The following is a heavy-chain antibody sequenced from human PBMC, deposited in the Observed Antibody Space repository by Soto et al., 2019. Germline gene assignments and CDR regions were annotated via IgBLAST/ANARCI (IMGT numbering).Heavy chain of an antibody. CDR1: GGTFNSYG. CDR3: SRVRVIGRVIPSHFGL. J-gene: IGHJ4*02. V-gene: IGHV1-69*06. CDR2: IIPLYGTV. Sequence: SVKVSCKASGGTFNSYGISWVRQAPGQGLDWMVVIIPLYGTVNYAQKFQGRVSITADKSTSTAYMDLNSLRSDDTAVYFCSRVRVIGRVIPSHFGLWGQGALVTVS. D-gene: IGHD3-16*02.